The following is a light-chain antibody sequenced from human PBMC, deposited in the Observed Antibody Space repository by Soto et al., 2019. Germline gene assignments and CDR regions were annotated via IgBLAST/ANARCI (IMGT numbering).Light chain of an antibody. CDR2: EGN. Sequence: QSVLAQPPSASGSPGQSVTISCTGTSSDVGGYNFVSWYRQYSGEVPKLIIFEGNKRPSGVSDRFSASKSGNTASLTISGLQAEDQADYYCCSYAGFSSFVFGAGTKVTVL. CDR1: SSDVGGYNF. CDR3: CSYAGFSSFV. J-gene: IGLJ1*01. V-gene: IGLV2-8*01.